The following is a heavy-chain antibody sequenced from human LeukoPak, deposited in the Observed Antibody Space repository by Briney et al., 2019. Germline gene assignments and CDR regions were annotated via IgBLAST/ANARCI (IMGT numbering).Heavy chain of an antibody. V-gene: IGHV1-2*02. CDR1: GYTFTGYY. J-gene: IGHJ6*02. Sequence: ASVKVSCKASGYTFTGYYMHWVRQAPGQGLEWMGWTNPKSGGTNYAQKFQGRVTMTRDTSISTAYMELSRLRSDDTAVYYCARDASNHYYGSGSYYLGSGMDVWGQGTTVTVSS. CDR2: TNPKSGGT. CDR3: ARDASNHYYGSGSYYLGSGMDV. D-gene: IGHD3-10*01.